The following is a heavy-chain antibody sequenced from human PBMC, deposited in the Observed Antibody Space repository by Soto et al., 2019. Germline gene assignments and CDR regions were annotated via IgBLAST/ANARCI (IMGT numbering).Heavy chain of an antibody. CDR3: AKVYPLLDFWTVSRPYYGIDV. D-gene: IGHD3-3*01. Sequence: PGGSLRLSCAASGFTFSTNDMHWVRQAPGKGLEWVALISLDGSNKYYADSVKGRFTISRDNFKDTLYLEMSSLRAADAAIYYCAKVYPLLDFWTVSRPYYGIDVWGQGTTVTVSS. V-gene: IGHV3-30*18. CDR2: ISLDGSNK. J-gene: IGHJ6*02. CDR1: GFTFSTND.